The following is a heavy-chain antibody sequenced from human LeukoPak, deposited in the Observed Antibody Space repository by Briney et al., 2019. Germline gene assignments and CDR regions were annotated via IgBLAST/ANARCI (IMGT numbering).Heavy chain of an antibody. V-gene: IGHV4-59*01. Sequence: PSETLSLTCSVSGGSISSYYWTWIRQPPGKGLEWIGYRYYSGSTTYNPSLKSRVTILVDTSKSQFSLKLISVTAADTAIYYCARVRGDFETDWGQGTLVTVSS. D-gene: IGHD3-16*01. CDR2: RYYSGST. CDR3: ARVRGDFETD. CDR1: GGSISSYY. J-gene: IGHJ1*01.